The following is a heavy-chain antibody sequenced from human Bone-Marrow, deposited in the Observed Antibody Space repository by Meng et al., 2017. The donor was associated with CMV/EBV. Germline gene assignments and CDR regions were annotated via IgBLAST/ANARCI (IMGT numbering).Heavy chain of an antibody. CDR3: TTVHRPGYTNGLEV. CDR1: GITFKEAW. CDR2: IKGKTDGGTA. J-gene: IGHJ6*02. Sequence: GESLKISCAAAGITFKEAWMSWVRQAPGKGLEWVGRIKGKTDGGTADYAAPVKGRFSISRDDSKKTLYLQMNSLKTEDTAVYYCTTVHRPGYTNGLEVWGQGTTVTVSS. D-gene: IGHD5-18*01. V-gene: IGHV3-15*01.